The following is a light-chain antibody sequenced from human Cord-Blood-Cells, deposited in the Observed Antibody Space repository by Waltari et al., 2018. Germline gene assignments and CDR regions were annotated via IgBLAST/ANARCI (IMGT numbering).Light chain of an antibody. CDR3: CSYAGSNWV. J-gene: IGLJ3*02. Sequence: QSALTQPASVSGSPGQSITISCTGTSSDVGSYNLVSWYQQHPGKAPKLMIYEGSKRPSGVSNRFAGSKSGNTASLTIAGLQAEDEADYYCCSYAGSNWVFGRGTKLTVL. CDR2: EGS. V-gene: IGLV2-23*01. CDR1: SSDVGSYNL.